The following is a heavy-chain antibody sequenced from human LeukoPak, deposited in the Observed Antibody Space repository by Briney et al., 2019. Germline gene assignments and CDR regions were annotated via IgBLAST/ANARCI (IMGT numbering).Heavy chain of an antibody. CDR2: ICPNGTVT. Sequence: GGSLRLSCAASGFTFSIYCMHWVRQAPGKGPMWVSRICPNGTVTNYADSVKARFTISRDNARNTVYLQMNSLRAEDTAVYYCIRDFRSADYWGQGTLVTVSS. V-gene: IGHV3-74*01. CDR3: IRDFRSADY. CDR1: GFTFSIYC. J-gene: IGHJ4*02.